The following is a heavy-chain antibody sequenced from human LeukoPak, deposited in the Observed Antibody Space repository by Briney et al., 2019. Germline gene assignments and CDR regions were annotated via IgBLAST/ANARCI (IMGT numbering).Heavy chain of an antibody. CDR2: ISGSGGST. Sequence: GGSLRLSCAASGFTFSSYAMSWVRQAPGKGLEWDSAISGSGGSTYYADSVKGRFTISRDNAKNSLYLQMNSLRAEDTAVYYCAREREYSGYDLIDYWGQGTLVTVSS. CDR1: GFTFSSYA. CDR3: AREREYSGYDLIDY. J-gene: IGHJ4*02. D-gene: IGHD5-12*01. V-gene: IGHV3-23*01.